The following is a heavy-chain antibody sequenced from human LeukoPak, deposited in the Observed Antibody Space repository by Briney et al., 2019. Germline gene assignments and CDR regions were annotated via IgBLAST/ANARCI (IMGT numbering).Heavy chain of an antibody. D-gene: IGHD3-9*01. Sequence: SETLSLTCTVSGGSISSSSYYWGWIRQPPGKGLEWIGSSYYSGSTYDNPSLKSRVTISVDKPKNQFSLKPSPVAAADTAGYCCARHRPDILTGYYIDYGRQGPLVHVPS. CDR1: GGSISSSSYY. CDR2: SYYSGST. J-gene: IGHJ4*02. V-gene: IGHV4-39*01. CDR3: ARHRPDILTGYYIDY.